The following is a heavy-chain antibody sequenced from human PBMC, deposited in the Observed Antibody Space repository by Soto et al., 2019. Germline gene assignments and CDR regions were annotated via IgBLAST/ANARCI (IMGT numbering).Heavy chain of an antibody. CDR3: ARAKNFGSGELDY. CDR1: GYTFTGHY. Sequence: QVQLVQSGAEVKKPGASVKVSCKASGYTFTGHYILWVRQAPGQGLEWMGWVNPISGGTIYAQKFLGWVTMTRHTSTSTAYLELRSLTSDATAVYYCARAKNFGSGELDYWGQGTLVTVSS. J-gene: IGHJ4*02. CDR2: VNPISGGT. D-gene: IGHD3-10*01. V-gene: IGHV1-2*04.